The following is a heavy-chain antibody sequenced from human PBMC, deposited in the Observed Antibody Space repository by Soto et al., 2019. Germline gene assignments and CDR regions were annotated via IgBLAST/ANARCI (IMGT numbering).Heavy chain of an antibody. CDR3: AREVRRYYYGSGSYYALGY. CDR2: ISAYNGNT. J-gene: IGHJ4*02. V-gene: IGHV1-18*04. D-gene: IGHD3-10*01. Sequence: QVQLVQSGAEVKKPGASVKVSCKASGYTFTSYGISWVRQAPGQGLEWMGWISAYNGNTNYAQKLQGRVTMTTGTSTSTAYMELRSLRSDDTAVYYCAREVRRYYYGSGSYYALGYWGQGTLVTVSS. CDR1: GYTFTSYG.